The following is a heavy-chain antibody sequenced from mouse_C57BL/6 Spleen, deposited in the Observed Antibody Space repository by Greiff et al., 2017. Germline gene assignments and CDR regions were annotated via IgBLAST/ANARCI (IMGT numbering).Heavy chain of an antibody. CDR3: AMYYYGRGFAY. V-gene: IGHV1-76*01. CDR1: GYTFTDYY. J-gene: IGHJ3*01. CDR2: IYPGSGNT. D-gene: IGHD1-1*01. Sequence: VQLQQSGAELVRPGASVKLSCKASGYTFTDYYINWVKQRPGQGLEWIARIYPGSGNTYYNEKFKGKATLTAEKSSSTAYMQLSSLTSEDSAVYFCAMYYYGRGFAYWGQGTLVTVSA.